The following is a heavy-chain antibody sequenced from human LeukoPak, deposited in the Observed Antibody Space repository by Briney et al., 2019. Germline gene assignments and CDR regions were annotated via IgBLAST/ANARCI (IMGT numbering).Heavy chain of an antibody. V-gene: IGHV1-2*02. J-gene: IGHJ4*02. CDR1: GYSFTGYY. CDR2: INPYSGGT. Sequence: GASVKVSCKASGYSFTGYYMHWVRQAPGQGLEWMAWINPYSGGTNYAQKFQGRVTMTRDTSISTAYMELTRLRSDDTAVYYCAKEIYFYDSSGYLGDWGQGTLVTVSS. CDR3: AKEIYFYDSSGYLGD. D-gene: IGHD3-22*01.